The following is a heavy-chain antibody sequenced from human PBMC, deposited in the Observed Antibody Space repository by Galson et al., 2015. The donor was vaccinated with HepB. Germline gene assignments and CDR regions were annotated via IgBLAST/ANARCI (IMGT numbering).Heavy chain of an antibody. CDR3: ARVMSTIAAAGTGRWFDP. Sequence: LSLTCTVSGGSVSSGSYYWSWIRQPPGKGLEWIGYIYYSGSTNYNPSLKSRVTISVDTSKNQFSLKLSSVTAADTAVYYCARVMSTIAAAGTGRWFDPWGQGTLVTVSS. CDR1: GGSVSSGSYY. D-gene: IGHD6-13*01. J-gene: IGHJ5*02. CDR2: IYYSGST. V-gene: IGHV4-61*01.